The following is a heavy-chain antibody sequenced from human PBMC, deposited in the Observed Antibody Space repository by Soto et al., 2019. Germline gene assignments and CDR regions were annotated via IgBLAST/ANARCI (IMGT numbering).Heavy chain of an antibody. CDR1: GGTFSSYT. CDR2: IIPILGIA. D-gene: IGHD6-6*01. J-gene: IGHJ4*02. CDR3: AIVQLTRNLLWDY. Sequence: QVQLVQSGAEVKKPGSSVKVSCKASGGTFSSYTISWVRQAPGQGLEWMGRIIPILGIANYAQKFQGRVTITADKSTSTAYMELSSLRSDDPAVYYCAIVQLTRNLLWDYWGQGTLVTVSS. V-gene: IGHV1-69*02.